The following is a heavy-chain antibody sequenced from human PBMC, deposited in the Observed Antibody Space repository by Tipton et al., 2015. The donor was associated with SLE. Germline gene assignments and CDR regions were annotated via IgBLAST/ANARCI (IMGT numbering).Heavy chain of an antibody. D-gene: IGHD2-2*01. V-gene: IGHV1-3*01. CDR2: INAGNGNT. CDR3: ARVRTSHCPTSGY. Sequence: QVQLVQSGAEVKKPGASVKVSCKASGYTFTGYYMHWVRQAPGQGLEWMGWINAGNGNTKYSQKFQGRVTITRDTSATTAYMELSSLKSEDTAVYYCARVRTSHCPTSGYWGQGTLVTVSS. J-gene: IGHJ4*02. CDR1: GYTFTGYY.